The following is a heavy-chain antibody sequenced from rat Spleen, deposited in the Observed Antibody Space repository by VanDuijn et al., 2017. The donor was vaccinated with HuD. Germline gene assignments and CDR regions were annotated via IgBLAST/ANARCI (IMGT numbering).Heavy chain of an antibody. CDR2: ISYDGSTP. J-gene: IGHJ2*01. CDR1: GFTFSDYY. V-gene: IGHV5-20*01. D-gene: IGHD2-3*01. CDR3: TRDPEIWQPHYFDY. Sequence: EVQLAGSGGGLVQPGRSLKLSCAASGFTFSDYYMAWVRQAPTKGLEWVASISYDGSTPYCRDSVKGRFTISRDNARSTLYMQMNSLRSEDTATYYCTRDPEIWQPHYFDYWGQGVMVTVSS.